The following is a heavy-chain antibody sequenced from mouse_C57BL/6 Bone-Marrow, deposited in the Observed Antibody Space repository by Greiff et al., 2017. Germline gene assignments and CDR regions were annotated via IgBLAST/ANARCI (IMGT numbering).Heavy chain of an antibody. CDR1: GYAFSSYW. Sequence: QVQLQQSGAELVKPGASVKISCKASGYAFSSYWMNWVKQRPGKGLEWIGQIYPGDGDTNYNGKFKGKATLTADKSSSTAYMQLSSLTSEDSAVYFCARGGLYPLRVGYAMDYWGQGTSVTVSS. J-gene: IGHJ4*01. CDR2: IYPGDGDT. D-gene: IGHD2-4*01. CDR3: ARGGLYPLRVGYAMDY. V-gene: IGHV1-80*01.